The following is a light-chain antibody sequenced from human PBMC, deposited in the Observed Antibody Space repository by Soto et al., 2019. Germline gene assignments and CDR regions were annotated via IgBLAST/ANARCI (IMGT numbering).Light chain of an antibody. V-gene: IGKV1-27*01. CDR1: QGISNY. CDR3: QKYNSALQT. J-gene: IGKJ1*01. CDR2: AAS. Sequence: DIQMTQSPSSVSASVGVRDTITCRASQGISNYLAWYQQKPGKVPKLLIYAASTLQSGVPSRFSGSGSGTDFTLTISSLQPEDVATYYCQKYNSALQTFGQGTKVDIK.